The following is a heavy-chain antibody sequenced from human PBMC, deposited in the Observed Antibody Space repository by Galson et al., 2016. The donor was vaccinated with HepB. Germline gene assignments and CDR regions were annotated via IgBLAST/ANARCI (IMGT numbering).Heavy chain of an antibody. V-gene: IGHV1-8*01. CDR1: GDSFATYD. J-gene: IGHJ4*02. CDR3: ARGSDYSNYVAIY. CDR2: MNPNTGNT. Sequence: SVKVSCKASGDSFATYDINWLRQATGQGPEWIGWMNPNTGNTGYVPKFQGRVTMTRNASISTAYKELSSLRSEDTAVYYCARGSDYSNYVAIYWGQGTLVTASS. D-gene: IGHD4-11*01.